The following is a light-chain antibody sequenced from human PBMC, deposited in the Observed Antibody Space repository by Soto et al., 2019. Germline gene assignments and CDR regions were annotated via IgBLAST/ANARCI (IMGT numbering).Light chain of an antibody. CDR3: SSYTSSSTPV. CDR1: SSDVGGYNY. V-gene: IGLV2-14*01. CDR2: DVS. J-gene: IGLJ1*01. Sequence: QSVLTQPASVSGSPGQSITISCTGTSSDVGGYNYVSWYQQHPGKAPKLMIYDVSNRPSGVSNRFSGSKSGNTASLTISGLQAEDEADYYCSSYTSSSTPVFGTGNKSPS.